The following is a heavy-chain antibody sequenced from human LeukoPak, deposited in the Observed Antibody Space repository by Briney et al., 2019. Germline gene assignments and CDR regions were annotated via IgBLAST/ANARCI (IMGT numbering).Heavy chain of an antibody. Sequence: ASVKVSCKASGYTFTSYGISWVRQAPGQGLEWMGWISAYNGNTNYAQKLQGRVTMTTDTSTSTAYMELRSLRSDDTAVYYCARDLELWFGELPPDYWGQGTLVTVSS. CDR2: ISAYNGNT. V-gene: IGHV1-18*01. CDR3: ARDLELWFGELPPDY. J-gene: IGHJ4*02. D-gene: IGHD3-10*01. CDR1: GYTFTSYG.